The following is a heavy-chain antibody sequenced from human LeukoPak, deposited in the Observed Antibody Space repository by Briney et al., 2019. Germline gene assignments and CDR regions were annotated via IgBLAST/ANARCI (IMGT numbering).Heavy chain of an antibody. V-gene: IGHV4-39*07. CDR2: MYYSGST. Sequence: SETLPLTCTVSGGSISSSSYYWGWIRQPPGKGLEWIGTMYYSGSTYYNPSLRSRVTISVDTSKNQFSLKLSSVTAADTAVYYCARDPNGYYFDYWGQGTLVTVSS. J-gene: IGHJ4*02. CDR1: GGSISSSSYY. CDR3: ARDPNGYYFDY.